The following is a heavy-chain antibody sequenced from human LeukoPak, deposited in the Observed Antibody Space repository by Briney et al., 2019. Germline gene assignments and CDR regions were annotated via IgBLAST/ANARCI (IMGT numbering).Heavy chain of an antibody. D-gene: IGHD5-12*01. CDR3: ARPIVADRDFAEYFQH. CDR1: GFTFSSYW. CDR2: IKQDGSEK. Sequence: GGSLRLSCAASGFTFSSYWMSWVRQAPGKGLEWVANIKQDGSEKYYVDSVKGRFTISRDNAKNSLYLQMNSLRAEDTAVYYCARPIVADRDFAEYFQHWGQGTLVTVSS. J-gene: IGHJ1*01. V-gene: IGHV3-7*01.